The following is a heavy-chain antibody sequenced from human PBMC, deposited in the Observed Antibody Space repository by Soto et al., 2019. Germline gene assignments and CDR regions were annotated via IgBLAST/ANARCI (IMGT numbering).Heavy chain of an antibody. V-gene: IGHV4-31*03. CDR2: IYYSGST. CDR1: GGSVSNGDYY. Sequence: QVQLQESGPGLVKPSQTLSLTCTVSGGSVSNGDYYWSWIRQHPGKGLEWIGYIYYSGSTSYNPSLKGRVTISVDTSENQFSLMLSSVTAADTAVYYCARTIVLVPPGMGRYFDYWGQGTLVSVSS. J-gene: IGHJ4*02. D-gene: IGHD2-2*01. CDR3: ARTIVLVPPGMGRYFDY.